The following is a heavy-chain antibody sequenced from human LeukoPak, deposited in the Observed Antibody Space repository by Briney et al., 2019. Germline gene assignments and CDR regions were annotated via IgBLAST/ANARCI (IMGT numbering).Heavy chain of an antibody. CDR2: INHSGST. CDR1: GGSFSGYY. CDR3: ARLVVPAAAYYYYGMDV. Sequence: SETLSLTCAVYGGSFSGYYWSLIRQPPGKGLEWIGEINHSGSTNYNPSLKSRVTISVDTSKNQFSLKLSSVTAADTAVYYCARLVVPAAAYYYYGMDVWGQGTTVTVSS. V-gene: IGHV4-34*01. D-gene: IGHD2-2*01. J-gene: IGHJ6*02.